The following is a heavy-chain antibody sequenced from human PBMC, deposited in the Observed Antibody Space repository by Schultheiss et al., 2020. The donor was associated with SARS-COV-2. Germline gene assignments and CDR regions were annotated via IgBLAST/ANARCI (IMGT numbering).Heavy chain of an antibody. D-gene: IGHD2/OR15-2a*01. CDR3: ARILAGRNGSQH. CDR1: GGTFNTYA. Sequence: ASVKVSCKASGGTFNTYAISWVRQAPGQGLEWMGWISAYNGNTNYAQKLQGRVTMTTDTSTSTAYMELRSLRSDDTAVYYCARILAGRNGSQHWGQGTLVTVSS. J-gene: IGHJ4*02. CDR2: ISAYNGNT. V-gene: IGHV1-18*01.